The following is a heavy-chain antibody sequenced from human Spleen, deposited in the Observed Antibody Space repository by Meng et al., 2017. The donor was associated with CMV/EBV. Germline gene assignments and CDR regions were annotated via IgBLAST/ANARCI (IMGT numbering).Heavy chain of an antibody. CDR3: AKDMEVAVMTWYFDL. Sequence: GESLKISCAASGFTFSSYAVSWVRQAPGKGLEWVSVIYSDGSRTYYADSVKGRLTISRDNSKNTLYLQMNSLRAEDTAVYYCAKDMEVAVMTWYFDLWGRGTLVTVSS. CDR1: GFTFSSYA. CDR2: IYSDGSRT. V-gene: IGHV3-23*03. D-gene: IGHD6-19*01. J-gene: IGHJ2*01.